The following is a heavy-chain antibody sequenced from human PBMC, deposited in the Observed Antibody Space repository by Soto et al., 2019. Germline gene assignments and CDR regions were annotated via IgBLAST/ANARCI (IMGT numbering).Heavy chain of an antibody. CDR2: IIPIFVTA. J-gene: IGHJ3*02. Sequence: VKVSCKASGGTFSSYAISWVRQAPGQGLEWMGGIIPIFVTANYAQKFQGRVTITADESTSTAYMELSSLRSEDTAVYYCARDREDGSGYYYAPHLDAFDIWGQGTMVTVSS. D-gene: IGHD3-22*01. CDR1: GGTFSSYA. CDR3: ARDREDGSGYYYAPHLDAFDI. V-gene: IGHV1-69*01.